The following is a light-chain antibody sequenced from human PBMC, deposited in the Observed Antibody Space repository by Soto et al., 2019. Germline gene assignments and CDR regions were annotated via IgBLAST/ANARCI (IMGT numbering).Light chain of an antibody. V-gene: IGKV3-15*01. CDR3: QPYNYWPLT. CDR2: GAS. J-gene: IGKJ4*01. CDR1: QSVNST. Sequence: EIVMTQSPATLSVSPEERATLSCRASQSVNSTLAWYQQKPCQPPRLVIYGASTRATVIPVTFSAHGSVTEFNLTITSRQSEDVAVYDCQPYNYWPLTFGGGTKVEIK.